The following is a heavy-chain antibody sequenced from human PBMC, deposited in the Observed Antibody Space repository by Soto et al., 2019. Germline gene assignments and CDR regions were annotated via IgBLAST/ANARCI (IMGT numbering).Heavy chain of an antibody. Sequence: GESLKISCKGSGYSFTSYWISWVRQMPGKGLEWMGRIDPSDSYTNYSPSFQGHVTIPADKSISTAYLQWSSLKASDTAMYYCARRFPYDFWSGMDVWGQGTTVTVSS. D-gene: IGHD3-3*01. V-gene: IGHV5-10-1*01. J-gene: IGHJ6*02. CDR3: ARRFPYDFWSGMDV. CDR1: GYSFTSYW. CDR2: IDPSDSYT.